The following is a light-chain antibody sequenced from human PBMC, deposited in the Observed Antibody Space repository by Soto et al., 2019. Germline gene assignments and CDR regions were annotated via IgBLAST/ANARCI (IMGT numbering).Light chain of an antibody. J-gene: IGKJ1*01. CDR1: QSVSSSY. Sequence: EIVFTQSPGTLSLSPGERATLSCRASQSVSSSYLAWYQQKLGQAPRLLIYGASSRATGILERFSGSGAGTDCTRPISRLEPEDVAVDYCQQYGSSPWTFGQGTKVDIK. CDR2: GAS. CDR3: QQYGSSPWT. V-gene: IGKV3-20*01.